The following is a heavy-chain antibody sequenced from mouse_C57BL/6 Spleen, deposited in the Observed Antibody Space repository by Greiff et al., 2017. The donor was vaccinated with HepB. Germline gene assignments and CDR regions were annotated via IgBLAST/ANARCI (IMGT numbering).Heavy chain of an antibody. D-gene: IGHD1-1*01. CDR3: ASRSTTVVADFDY. V-gene: IGHV1-64*01. CDR2: IHPNSGST. J-gene: IGHJ2*01. Sequence: QVQLQQPGAELVKPGASVKLSCKASGYTFTSYWMHWVKQRPGQGLEWIGMIHPNSGSTNYNEKFKSKATLTVDKSSSTAYMQLSSLTSEDSAVYYCASRSTTVVADFDYWGQGTTLTVSS. CDR1: GYTFTSYW.